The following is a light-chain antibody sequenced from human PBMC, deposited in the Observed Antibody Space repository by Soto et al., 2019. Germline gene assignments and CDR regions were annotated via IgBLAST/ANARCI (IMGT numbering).Light chain of an antibody. J-gene: IGLJ7*01. CDR1: SSDVGGYNY. V-gene: IGLV2-14*01. Sequence: QSVLTQPPSASGSPGQSVTISCTGTSSDVGGYNYVSWYQQHPGKAPKLLISEVSNRPSGVSNRFSGSKSDNTASLTISGLQAEDEADYYCSSYTSGSTFVFGTGTQLTVL. CDR2: EVS. CDR3: SSYTSGSTFV.